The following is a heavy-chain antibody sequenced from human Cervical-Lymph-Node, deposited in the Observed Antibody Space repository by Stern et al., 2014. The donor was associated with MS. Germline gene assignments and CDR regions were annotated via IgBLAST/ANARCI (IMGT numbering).Heavy chain of an antibody. J-gene: IGHJ4*02. CDR3: ARVSTSFDD. CDR1: GGSISSYY. D-gene: IGHD4-11*01. CDR2: IYYDGST. Sequence: VQLVESGPGVVKPSETLSLTCTVSGGSISSYYWSWIRQPPGKGLELIGYIYYDGSTNYNSSLKSRVTISIDTSKKQFSLKLDSVTAADTAVYFCARVSTSFDDWGQGTLVTVSS. V-gene: IGHV4-59*01.